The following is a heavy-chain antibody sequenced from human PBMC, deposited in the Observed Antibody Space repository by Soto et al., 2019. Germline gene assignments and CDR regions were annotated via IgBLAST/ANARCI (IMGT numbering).Heavy chain of an antibody. Sequence: QVQLVESGGGLVKPGGSLRLSCAASGFTFSDYYMSWIRQAPGKGLEWVSYISSSSSTTNYADSVKGRFTISRDNAKNSLYLQMNSLRAEDTAVYYCARDRIVVVPAASPYPNYYYYYGMDVWGQGTTVTVSS. CDR1: GFTFSDYY. D-gene: IGHD2-2*01. CDR3: ARDRIVVVPAASPYPNYYYYYGMDV. V-gene: IGHV3-11*06. CDR2: ISSSSSTT. J-gene: IGHJ6*02.